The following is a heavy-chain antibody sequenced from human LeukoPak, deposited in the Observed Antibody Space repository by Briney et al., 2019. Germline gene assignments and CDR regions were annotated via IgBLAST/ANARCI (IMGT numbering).Heavy chain of an antibody. D-gene: IGHD6-13*01. J-gene: IGHJ4*02. CDR1: GYTLTSYG. CDR2: ISAYNGNT. CDR3: AREGGSSWYAIILYYFDY. V-gene: IGHV1-18*01. Sequence: ASVKVSCKASGYTLTSYGISWVRQAPGQGLEWMGWISAYNGNTNYAQKLQGRVTMTTDTSTSTAYMELRSLRSDDTAVYYCAREGGSSWYAIILYYFDYWGQGTLVTVSS.